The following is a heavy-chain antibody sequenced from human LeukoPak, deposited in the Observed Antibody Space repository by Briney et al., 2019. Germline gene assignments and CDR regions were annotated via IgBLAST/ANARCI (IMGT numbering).Heavy chain of an antibody. CDR3: AKDRVVVVLAALDY. CDR2: ISGSGGST. V-gene: IGHV3-23*01. D-gene: IGHD2-2*01. J-gene: IGHJ4*02. Sequence: PGGSRRLSCAASGFTFSSYAMSWVRQAPGKGLEWVSAISGSGGSTYYADSVKGRFTISRDNSENTLYLQMNSLRAEDTAVYYCAKDRVVVVLAALDYWGQGTLVTVSS. CDR1: GFTFSSYA.